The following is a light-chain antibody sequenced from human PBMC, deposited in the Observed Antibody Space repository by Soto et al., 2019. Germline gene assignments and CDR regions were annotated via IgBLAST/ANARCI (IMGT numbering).Light chain of an antibody. V-gene: IGKV1-5*01. Sequence: DIQMTQSPSTLPGSVGDRVTITCRASQSISNWLAWYQQKPGTAPKVLIYHASNLQSGVPSSFSGTGSGTELTLTISRPQPDAFATYYCQQYNSYSFGHGTQVDIK. CDR1: QSISNW. CDR2: HAS. CDR3: QQYNSYS. J-gene: IGKJ1*01.